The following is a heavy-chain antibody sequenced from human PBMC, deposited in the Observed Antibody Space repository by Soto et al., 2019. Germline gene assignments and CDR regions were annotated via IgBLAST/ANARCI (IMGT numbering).Heavy chain of an antibody. D-gene: IGHD1-26*01. Sequence: ASVTVSCKASGYMFTYYYIHWVRQGTGQGLEWMGIINPNSGTTTYAQSFQGRFTISRDNSKNTLYLQMNSLRAEDTAVYYCARDFGSLGATIAYWGQGTLVTVSS. V-gene: IGHV1-46*01. CDR1: GYMFTYYY. CDR3: ARDFGSLGATIAY. CDR2: INPNSGTT. J-gene: IGHJ4*02.